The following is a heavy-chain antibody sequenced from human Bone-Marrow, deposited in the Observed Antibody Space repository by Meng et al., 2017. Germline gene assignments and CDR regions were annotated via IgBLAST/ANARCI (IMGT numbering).Heavy chain of an antibody. D-gene: IGHD3-9*01. CDR3: ASAPINYDQLTGYYSGAFDI. Sequence: ESLKISCAVSGFSFSNYEMSWVRQAPGKGLEWIGEISYSGSTKYNPSLNSRVTISMDTSKMQFSLKLSAVAAADTAVYYCASAPINYDQLTGYYSGAFDIWGPGTMVTVSS. CDR2: ISYSGST. CDR1: GFSFSNYE. V-gene: IGHV4-59*01. J-gene: IGHJ3*02.